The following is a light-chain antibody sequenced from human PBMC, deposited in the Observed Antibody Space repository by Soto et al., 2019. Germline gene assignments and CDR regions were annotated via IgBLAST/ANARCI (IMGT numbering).Light chain of an antibody. J-gene: IGKJ1*01. V-gene: IGKV4-1*01. CDR1: QSVLYSSDNRNY. CDR2: WAS. Sequence: DIVMTQSPDSLAVSLGERATVNCKSGQSVLYSSDNRNYLAWYQQKPGQSPKLLISWASTRESGVPDRFSGSGSGTDFTLTISSLKAEDVAVYFCQQYYTTPRTFGQGTKVEIK. CDR3: QQYYTTPRT.